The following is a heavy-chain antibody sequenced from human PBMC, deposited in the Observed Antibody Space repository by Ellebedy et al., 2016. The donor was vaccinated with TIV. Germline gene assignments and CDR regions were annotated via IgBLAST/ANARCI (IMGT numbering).Heavy chain of an antibody. V-gene: IGHV1-69*13. Sequence: AASVKVSCKASGGTFSSYAISWVRQAPGQGLEWMGGIIPIFGTANYAQKFKGRVTITADESTSTAYMELSSLRSEDTAVYYCARAPNTVTTRSYYYYYCMDVWGQGTTVTVSS. J-gene: IGHJ6*02. CDR1: GGTFSSYA. CDR3: ARAPNTVTTRSYYYYYCMDV. CDR2: IIPIFGTA. D-gene: IGHD4-17*01.